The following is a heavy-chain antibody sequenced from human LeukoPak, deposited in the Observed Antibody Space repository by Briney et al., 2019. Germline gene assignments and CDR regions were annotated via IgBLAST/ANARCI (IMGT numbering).Heavy chain of an antibody. CDR2: IVPAFGTA. Sequence: SVKVSCRASGGTFNNYPIIWVRQAPGQGLEWMGGIVPAFGTANYAQKFQGRVTITTDESTSVVYMELTSLRSEDSALYYCAGAGCGSTSCCDSRGWFDPWGQGTLVTVSS. CDR3: AGAGCGSTSCCDSRGWFDP. V-gene: IGHV1-69*05. J-gene: IGHJ5*02. CDR1: GGTFNNYP. D-gene: IGHD2-2*01.